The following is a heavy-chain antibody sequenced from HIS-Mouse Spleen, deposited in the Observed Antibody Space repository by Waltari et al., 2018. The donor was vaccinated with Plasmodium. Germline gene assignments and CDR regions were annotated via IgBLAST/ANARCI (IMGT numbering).Heavy chain of an antibody. CDR1: GGSFSGSY. Sequence: QVQLQQWGAGLLKPSETLSLTCAVYGGSFSGSYWSWIRQPPGEGLEWIGEINHSGSTNYNPSLKSRVTISVDTSKNQFSLKLSSVTAADTAVYYCARGRRIVVVTAPRGFFDYWGQGTLVTVSS. J-gene: IGHJ4*02. CDR3: ARGRRIVVVTAPRGFFDY. D-gene: IGHD2-21*02. CDR2: INHSGST. V-gene: IGHV4-34*01.